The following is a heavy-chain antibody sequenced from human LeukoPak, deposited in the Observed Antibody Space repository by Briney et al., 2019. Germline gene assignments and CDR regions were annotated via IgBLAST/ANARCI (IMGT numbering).Heavy chain of an antibody. D-gene: IGHD2-15*01. J-gene: IGHJ4*02. Sequence: GESLKISCRGSGYSFTTYWVGWVRQMPGKGLEWMGIIYPGDSDTRYSPSFQGQVTMSADKSINTAYLQWSSLKASDTAMYYCARRQGCSSSSCPPDSWGQGTLVTVSS. V-gene: IGHV5-51*01. CDR3: ARRQGCSSSSCPPDS. CDR1: GYSFTTYW. CDR2: IYPGDSDT.